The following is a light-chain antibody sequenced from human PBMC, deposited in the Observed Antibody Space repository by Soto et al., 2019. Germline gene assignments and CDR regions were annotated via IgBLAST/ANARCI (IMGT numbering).Light chain of an antibody. CDR2: DAS. J-gene: IGKJ1*01. V-gene: IGKV1-5*01. CDR3: QHYGGMWT. Sequence: DIQMTQSPSTLSASVGDRVPITCRASQSITNRLAWYPQNPGKAPQVLIYDASNLEYGVPSRFSGSGFGTEFILTISSLQPDDFATYCCQHYGGMWTFGQGTKVDIK. CDR1: QSITNR.